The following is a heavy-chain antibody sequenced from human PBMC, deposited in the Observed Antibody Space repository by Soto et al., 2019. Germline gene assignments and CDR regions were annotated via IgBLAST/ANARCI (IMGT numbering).Heavy chain of an antibody. CDR1: GGSFSGYY. CDR3: ARGGRYYYYYGMDV. Sequence: ETLSLTCAVYGGSFSGYYWSWIRQPPGKGLEWIGEINHSGSTNYNPSLKSRVTISVDTSKNQFSLKLSSVTAADTAVYYCARGGRYYYYYGMDVWGQGTTVTVSS. J-gene: IGHJ6*02. CDR2: INHSGST. V-gene: IGHV4-34*01.